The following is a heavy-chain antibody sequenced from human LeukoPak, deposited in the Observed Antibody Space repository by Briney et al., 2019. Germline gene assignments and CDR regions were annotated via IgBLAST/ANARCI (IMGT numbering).Heavy chain of an antibody. V-gene: IGHV1-69*06. CDR2: IIPIFGTA. CDR3: ARAGYYYGSGPGYFDY. CDR1: GYTFTSYD. J-gene: IGHJ4*02. Sequence: SVKVSCKASGYTFTSYDISWVRQAPGQGLEWMGGIIPIFGTANYAQKFQGRVTITADKSTSTAYMELSSLRSEDTAVYYCARAGYYYGSGPGYFDYWGQGTLVTVSS. D-gene: IGHD3-10*01.